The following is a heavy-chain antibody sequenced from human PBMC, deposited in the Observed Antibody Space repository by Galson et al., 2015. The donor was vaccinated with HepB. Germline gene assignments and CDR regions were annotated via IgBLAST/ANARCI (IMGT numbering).Heavy chain of an antibody. J-gene: IGHJ4*02. CDR3: ARFAGGGYSTSWYRSGFDY. D-gene: IGHD6-13*01. Sequence: SLRLSCAAAGFTFSGYWMTWVRQAPAKGLEWVANIKEDESEKYYVDSVKGRFTISRDNAKNSLYLQLNSLRAEDTAVYFCARFAGGGYSTSWYRSGFDYWGQGTLVIVSS. CDR1: GFTFSGYW. CDR2: IKEDESEK. V-gene: IGHV3-7*05.